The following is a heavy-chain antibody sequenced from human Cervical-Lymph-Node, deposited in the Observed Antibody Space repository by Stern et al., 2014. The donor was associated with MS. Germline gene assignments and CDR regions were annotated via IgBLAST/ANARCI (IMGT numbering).Heavy chain of an antibody. CDR3: ARDQRGITIFGVVTDYYYLGMDV. CDR2: INPNTGGT. Sequence: VKLVESGAEVKKPGASVKVSCKTSGYIFTGYYIHWVRQAPGQGLEWMAWINPNTGGTKYAQKLQGRVTMSRDTSISTAYVELSSLTSDDTAVYYCARDQRGITIFGVVTDYYYLGMDVWGQGTTVTVSS. V-gene: IGHV1-2*02. D-gene: IGHD3-3*01. CDR1: GYIFTGYY. J-gene: IGHJ6*02.